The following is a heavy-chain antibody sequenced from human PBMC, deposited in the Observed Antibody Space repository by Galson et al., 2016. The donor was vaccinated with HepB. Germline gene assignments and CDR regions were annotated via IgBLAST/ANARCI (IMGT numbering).Heavy chain of an antibody. V-gene: IGHV3-15*01. Sequence: SLRLSCATAGLLPNTVWMSWVRQAPGKGLEWIGLIKDATSGWATDYAAPVQDRFIISRDVSQNTLFLQMNSLKTEDTAVYYCAVYVSWLGVGEFDYWGQGALVTVSS. CDR1: GLLPNTVW. D-gene: IGHD2-8*01. CDR3: AVYVSWLGVGEFDY. J-gene: IGHJ4*02. CDR2: IKDATSGWAT.